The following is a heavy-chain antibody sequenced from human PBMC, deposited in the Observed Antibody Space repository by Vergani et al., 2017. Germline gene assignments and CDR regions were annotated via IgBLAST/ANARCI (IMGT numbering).Heavy chain of an antibody. CDR2: ISSSSSTI. V-gene: IGHV3-48*04. Sequence: EVQLVESGGGLVQPGGSLRLSCAASGFTFSSYSMNWVRQAPGKGLEWVSYISSSSSTIYYADSVKGRFTISRDNAKNSLYLQMNSLRAEDTAVYYCGSLGDIVVVPAATPSNDGFDIWGQGTMVTVSA. J-gene: IGHJ3*02. CDR1: GFTFSSYS. CDR3: GSLGDIVVVPAATPSNDGFDI. D-gene: IGHD2-2*01.